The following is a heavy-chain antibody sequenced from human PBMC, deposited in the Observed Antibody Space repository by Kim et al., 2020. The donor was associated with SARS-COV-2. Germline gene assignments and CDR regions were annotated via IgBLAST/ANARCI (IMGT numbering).Heavy chain of an antibody. V-gene: IGHV3-48*02. J-gene: IGHJ4*02. CDR2: ISSSSSTI. D-gene: IGHD3-10*01. CDR1: GFTFSSYS. Sequence: GGSLRLSCAASGFTFSSYSMNWVRQAPGKGLEWVSYISSSSSTIYYADSVKGRFTISRDNAKNSLYLQMNSLRDEDTAVYYCARGPVIWFGGNNYFDYWGQGTLVTVSS. CDR3: ARGPVIWFGGNNYFDY.